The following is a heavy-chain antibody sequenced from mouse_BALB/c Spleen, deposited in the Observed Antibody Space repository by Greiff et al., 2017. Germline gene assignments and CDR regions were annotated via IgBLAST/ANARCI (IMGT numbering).Heavy chain of an antibody. V-gene: IGHV1S81*02. Sequence: QVQLQQSGAELVKPGASVKLSCKASGYTFTSYYMYWVKQRPGQGLEWIGEINPSNGGTNFNEKFKSKATLTVDKSSSTAYMQLSSLTSEDSAVYYCTRKKPKDGNYAFAYWGQGTLVTVSA. CDR2: INPSNGGT. CDR3: TRKKPKDGNYAFAY. D-gene: IGHD2-1*01. J-gene: IGHJ3*01. CDR1: GYTFTSYY.